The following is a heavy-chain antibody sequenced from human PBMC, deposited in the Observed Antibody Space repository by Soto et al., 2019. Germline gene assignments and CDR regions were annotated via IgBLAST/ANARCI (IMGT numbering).Heavy chain of an antibody. Sequence: GGSLRLSCVASGFPFGEYAIHWVRQAPWKGLEWVSNINRKSDTVAYGDSVKGRFTVSRDNAEKSQYLQMSNLRPDDTAVYYCARGLPYYFDSSGYPLNFDSCRQVTLVTDS. J-gene: IGHJ4*02. V-gene: IGHV3-9*01. CDR1: GFPFGEYA. CDR3: ARGLPYYFDSSGYPLNFDS. CDR2: INRKSDTV. D-gene: IGHD3-22*01.